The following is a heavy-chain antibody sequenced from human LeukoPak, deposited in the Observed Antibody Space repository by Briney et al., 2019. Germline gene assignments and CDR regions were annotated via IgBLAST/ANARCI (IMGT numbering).Heavy chain of an antibody. CDR1: GGSISSSRYY. CDR2: MYYSGST. Sequence: PSETLSLTCTVSGGSISSSRYYWGWLRQPPGKGLEWIGSMYYSGSTYYNPSLKSRVIISVDTSKNHFSLKLSSVTAADTAVYYCATISDQLDYWGQGTLVTVSA. CDR3: ATISDQLDY. V-gene: IGHV4-39*02. J-gene: IGHJ4*02. D-gene: IGHD1-7*01.